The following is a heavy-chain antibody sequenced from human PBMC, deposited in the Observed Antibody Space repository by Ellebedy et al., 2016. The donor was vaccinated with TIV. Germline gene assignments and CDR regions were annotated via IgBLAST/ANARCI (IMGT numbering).Heavy chain of an antibody. D-gene: IGHD1-26*01. CDR3: VKGDWEDY. CDR1: GFTFSTFD. CDR2: IRGSGGAT. Sequence: GESLKISCVASGFTFSTFDMTWVRQVPEKGLEWVSGIRGSGGATYYADSVKGRFTISKDSSKNTLYLQMNNLRAEDTALYYCVKGDWEDYWGQGTLVTVSS. V-gene: IGHV3-23*01. J-gene: IGHJ4*02.